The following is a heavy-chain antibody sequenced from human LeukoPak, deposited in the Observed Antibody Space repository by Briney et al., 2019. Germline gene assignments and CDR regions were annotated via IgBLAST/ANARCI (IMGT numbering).Heavy chain of an antibody. Sequence: ASVKVSCKASGYTFTSYGISWVRQAPGQGLEWMGWISAYNGNTNYAQKLQGRVTMTTDTSTSTAYMELRSLRSDGTAVYYCARLPTPYYYYGMDVWGQGTTVTVSS. V-gene: IGHV1-18*01. CDR3: ARLPTPYYYYGMDV. D-gene: IGHD4-17*01. J-gene: IGHJ6*02. CDR1: GYTFTSYG. CDR2: ISAYNGNT.